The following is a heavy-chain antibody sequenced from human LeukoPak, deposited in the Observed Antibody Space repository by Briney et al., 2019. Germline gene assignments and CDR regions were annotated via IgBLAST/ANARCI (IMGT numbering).Heavy chain of an antibody. CDR1: GGSFSGYY. Sequence: SETLSLTCAVYGGSFSGYYWSWIRQPPGKGLEWIGEINHSGSTNYNPSLKSRVTISVDTSKNQFSLKLSSVTADDTAVYYCARGLPDTVSYIFDYWGQGTLVTVSS. J-gene: IGHJ4*02. CDR2: INHSGST. D-gene: IGHD4-17*01. V-gene: IGHV4-34*01. CDR3: ARGLPDTVSYIFDY.